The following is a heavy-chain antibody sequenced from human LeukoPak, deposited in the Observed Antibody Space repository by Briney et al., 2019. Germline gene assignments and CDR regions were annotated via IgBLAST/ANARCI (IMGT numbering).Heavy chain of an antibody. D-gene: IGHD2-21*01. Sequence: AGGSLRLSCAASGXTFSSYAMHWVRQAPGKGQEWVSTISTSGDNTYYADSVKGRFTISRDTSKNTLYLQMNSLRANDTAVYYCAKLTIEGNIVLAPWGQGTLVTVSS. J-gene: IGHJ5*02. CDR1: GXTFSSYA. V-gene: IGHV3-23*01. CDR3: AKLTIEGNIVLAP. CDR2: ISTSGDNT.